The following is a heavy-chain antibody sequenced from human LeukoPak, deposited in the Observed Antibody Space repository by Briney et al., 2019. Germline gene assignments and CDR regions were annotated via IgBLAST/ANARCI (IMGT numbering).Heavy chain of an antibody. CDR3: ARQNYGGLGYPAFDY. CDR2: IYYSGST. V-gene: IGHV4-39*01. D-gene: IGHD2-21*01. J-gene: IGHJ4*02. CDR1: GGSISSSSYY. Sequence: SETLSLTCTVSGGSISSSSYYWGWIRQPPGKGLEWIGSIYYSGSTYYNPSLKSRVTISVDTSKNQFSLKLSSVTAADTAVYYCARQNYGGLGYPAFDYWGQGTLVTVSS.